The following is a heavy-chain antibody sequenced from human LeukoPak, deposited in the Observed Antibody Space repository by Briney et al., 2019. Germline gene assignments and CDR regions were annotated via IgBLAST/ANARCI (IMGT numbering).Heavy chain of an antibody. CDR1: DFSISTYY. CDR2: TYTSGIT. V-gene: IGHV4-4*07. J-gene: IGHJ4*02. D-gene: IGHD6-19*01. Sequence: SETLSLTCTVSDFSISTYYWNWIRQPAGKGLEWIWRTYTSGITNYSHSLKSGVTMSVGTSKNQFSLNLSSVTAADTAVYYCARARSPTISVAGACFDYWGQGILVTVSS. CDR3: ARARSPTISVAGACFDY.